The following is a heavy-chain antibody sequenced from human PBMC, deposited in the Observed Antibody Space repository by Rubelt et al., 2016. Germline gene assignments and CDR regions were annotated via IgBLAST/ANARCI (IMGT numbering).Heavy chain of an antibody. CDR3: ARPGTSLDAFDI. CDR1: GGSFSGYY. V-gene: IGHV4-34*11. CDR2: IYYSGST. D-gene: IGHD6-13*01. Sequence: QVQLQQWGAGLLKPSETLSLTCAVYGGSFSGYYWSWIRQPPGKGLEWIGYIYYSGSTNYNPSLTSRVTISVDTSKNQCSLKLSSWTAADTAVYYCARPGTSLDAFDIWGQGTMVTVSS. J-gene: IGHJ3*02.